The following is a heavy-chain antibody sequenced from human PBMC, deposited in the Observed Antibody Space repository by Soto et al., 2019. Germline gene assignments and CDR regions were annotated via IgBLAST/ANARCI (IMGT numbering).Heavy chain of an antibody. J-gene: IGHJ4*02. V-gene: IGHV4-59*08. Sequence: QVQLQESGPGLVKPSETLSLTCTVSGGSISSYYWSWIRQPPGKGLEWIGYIYYSVSTNYNPSLKSRVTISVDTSKNQFSLKLSSVTAADTAVYYCARCGGDCYSIDYWGQATLVTVSS. CDR1: GGSISSYY. CDR3: ARCGGDCYSIDY. CDR2: IYYSVST. D-gene: IGHD2-21*02.